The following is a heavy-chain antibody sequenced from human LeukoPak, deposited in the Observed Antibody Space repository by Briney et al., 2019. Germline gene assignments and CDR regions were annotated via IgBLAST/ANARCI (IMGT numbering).Heavy chain of an antibody. D-gene: IGHD3-22*01. CDR2: ISGFGGST. J-gene: IGHJ4*02. V-gene: IGHV3-23*01. Sequence: GGSLRLSCAASGFTFSSYSMNWVRQAPGKGLEWVSAISGFGGSTSYADSVKGRFTISRDNSKNTLSLQMNSLRVEDTAVYYCAKPGGYNSGYNRFDYWGQGTLVTVSS. CDR1: GFTFSSYS. CDR3: AKPGGYNSGYNRFDY.